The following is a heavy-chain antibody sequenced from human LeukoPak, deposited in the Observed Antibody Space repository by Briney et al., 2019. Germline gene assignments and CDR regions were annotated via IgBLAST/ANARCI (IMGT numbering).Heavy chain of an antibody. Sequence: SETLSLTCTVSGGSISSHYWSWIQQPPGKGLEWIGYIYYSGSTNYNPSLKSRVTISVDTSKNQFSLKLSSVTAADTAVYYCARPRTRLDAFDIWGQGTMVTVSS. CDR2: IYYSGST. V-gene: IGHV4-59*11. D-gene: IGHD1-14*01. J-gene: IGHJ3*02. CDR1: GGSISSHY. CDR3: ARPRTRLDAFDI.